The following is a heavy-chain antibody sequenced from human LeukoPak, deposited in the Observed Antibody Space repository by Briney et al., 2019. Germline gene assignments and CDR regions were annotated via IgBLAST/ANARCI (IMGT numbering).Heavy chain of an antibody. CDR3: AKDLEGGDDY. D-gene: IGHD2-15*01. J-gene: IGHJ4*02. Sequence: PGGSLRLSCAASGFTFDDYAMHWVRQAPGKGLEWVSGISWNSGSIGYADSVKGRFTISRDNAKNSLYLQMNSLRAEDTALYYCAKDLEGGDDYWGQGTLVTVSS. CDR2: ISWNSGSI. CDR1: GFTFDDYA. V-gene: IGHV3-9*01.